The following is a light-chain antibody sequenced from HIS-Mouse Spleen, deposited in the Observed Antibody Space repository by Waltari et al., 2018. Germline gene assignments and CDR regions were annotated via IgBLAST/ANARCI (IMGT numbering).Light chain of an antibody. J-gene: IGKJ5*01. Sequence: AIRMTQSPSSFSASTGDRVTITCRASQGISSYLAWYQQKPGKAPKLLIYAASTLQSGVPSRFSGSGSGTDFTLTIGCLQSEDFATYYCQQYYSYLPITFGQGTRLEIK. CDR1: QGISSY. CDR3: QQYYSYLPIT. V-gene: IGKV1-8*01. CDR2: AAS.